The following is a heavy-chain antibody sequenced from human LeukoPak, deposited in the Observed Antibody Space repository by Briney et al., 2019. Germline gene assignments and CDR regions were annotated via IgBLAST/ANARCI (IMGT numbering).Heavy chain of an antibody. CDR3: ARSDYGDYHDY. CDR2: IWYDGSNK. V-gene: IGHV3-33*01. D-gene: IGHD4-17*01. J-gene: IGHJ4*02. CDR1: GFTFSSYG. Sequence: GGSLRLSCAASGFTFSSYGMHWVRQAPGKGLEWVAVIWYDGSNKYYADSVKGRFTISRDNSKNTLYLQMNSLRAEDTAVYYCARSDYGDYHDYWGQGTPVTVSS.